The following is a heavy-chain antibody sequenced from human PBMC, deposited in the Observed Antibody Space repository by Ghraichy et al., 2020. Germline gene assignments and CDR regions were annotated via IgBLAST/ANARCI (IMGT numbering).Heavy chain of an antibody. Sequence: SETLSLTCTVSGGSISSYYWSWIRQPPGKGLEWIGYIYYSGSTNYNPSLKSRVTISVDTSKNQFSLKLSSVTAADTAVYYCARETEMATIGFDLWGGGTLVTVSS. CDR2: IYYSGST. D-gene: IGHD5-24*01. CDR3: ARETEMATIGFDL. V-gene: IGHV4-59*01. CDR1: GGSISSYY. J-gene: IGHJ2*01.